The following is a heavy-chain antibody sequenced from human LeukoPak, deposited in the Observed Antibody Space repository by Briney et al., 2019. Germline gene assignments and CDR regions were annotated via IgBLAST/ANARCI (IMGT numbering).Heavy chain of an antibody. CDR3: AKGLEDY. V-gene: IGHV3-9*01. CDR1: GFTFDDYA. CDR2: ISWNSGSI. J-gene: IGHJ4*02. Sequence: GGSLRLSCAASGFTFDDYAMHWVRQAPGKGLEWVSGISWNSGSIGYADSVKGRFTISRDNAKNSPYLQMNSLRAEDTALYYCAKGLEDYWGQGTLVTVSS.